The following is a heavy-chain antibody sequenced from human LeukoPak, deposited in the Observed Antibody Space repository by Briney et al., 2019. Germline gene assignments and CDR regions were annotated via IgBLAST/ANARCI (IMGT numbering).Heavy chain of an antibody. CDR2: LSYGRST. CDR3: ASRIAVAGALVY. J-gene: IGHJ4*02. CDR1: GGSISSGRHY. V-gene: IGHV4-39*07. Sequence: SETLSLTCSVSGGSISSGRHYWGWVRQPPGKGLEWIGSLSYGRSTYYKPSLKSRVSMSVDTSKNQFSLKMISVTAADTGMYYCASRIAVAGALVYWGRGTLVTVSS. D-gene: IGHD6-19*01.